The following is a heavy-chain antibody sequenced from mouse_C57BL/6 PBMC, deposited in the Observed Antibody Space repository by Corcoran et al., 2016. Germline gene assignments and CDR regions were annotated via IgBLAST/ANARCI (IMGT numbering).Heavy chain of an antibody. Sequence: DVQLQESGPGLVKPSQSLSLTCSVTGYSITSGYYWNWIRQFPGNKLEWMGYISYDGSNNYNPSLKNRHSITRDTSKNQFFLKLNSVPTEDTATYYCAGNDYGSSYGWFAYWGQGTLVTVSA. CDR1: GYSITSGYY. CDR2: ISYDGSN. CDR3: AGNDYGSSYGWFAY. V-gene: IGHV3-6*01. D-gene: IGHD1-1*01. J-gene: IGHJ3*01.